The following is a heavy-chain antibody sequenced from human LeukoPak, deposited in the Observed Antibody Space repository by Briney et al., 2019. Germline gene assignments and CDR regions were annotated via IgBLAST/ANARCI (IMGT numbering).Heavy chain of an antibody. CDR2: IYYSGNT. D-gene: IGHD4-17*01. CDR1: GGSISGYY. V-gene: IGHV4-59*12. Sequence: SETLSLTCTVSGGSISGYYWSWIRQPPGKGLEWIGYIYYSGNTKYNPSLKSRVTMSVDTSKDQFSLKLSSVTAADTAVYYCARYYGDYRNWFDPWGQGTLVTVSS. CDR3: ARYYGDYRNWFDP. J-gene: IGHJ5*02.